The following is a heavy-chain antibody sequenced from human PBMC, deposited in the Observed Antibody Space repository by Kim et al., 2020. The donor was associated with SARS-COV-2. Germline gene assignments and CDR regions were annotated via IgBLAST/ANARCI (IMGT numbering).Heavy chain of an antibody. CDR1: GYTFTSYA. V-gene: IGHV7-4-1*02. D-gene: IGHD6-19*01. Sequence: ASVKVSCKASGYTFTSYAMNWVRQAPGQGLEWMGWINTNTGNPTYAQGFTGRFVFSLDTSVSTAYLQISSLKAEDTAVYYCARVTDAVAGYYYYYYGMDVWGQGXXVTVSS. J-gene: IGHJ6*02. CDR2: INTNTGNP. CDR3: ARVTDAVAGYYYYYYGMDV.